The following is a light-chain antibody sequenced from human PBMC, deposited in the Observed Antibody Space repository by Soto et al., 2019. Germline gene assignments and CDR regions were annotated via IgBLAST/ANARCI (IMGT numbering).Light chain of an antibody. CDR1: QSVSSN. CDR2: GAS. J-gene: IGKJ1*01. Sequence: EIVMMQSTATLSVSPGERSTLSCMASQSVSSNLAWYQQKPGQAPRLLIYGASTRATGIPARFSGSGSGTEFTLTISILQSEDFAVYYCQQYNNGTPWTFGQGTKV. CDR3: QQYNNGTPWT. V-gene: IGKV3-15*01.